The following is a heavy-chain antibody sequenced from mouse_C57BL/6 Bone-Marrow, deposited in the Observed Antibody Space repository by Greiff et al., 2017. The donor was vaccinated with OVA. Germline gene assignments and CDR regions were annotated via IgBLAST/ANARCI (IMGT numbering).Heavy chain of an antibody. CDR1: GCTFSSYG. CDR2: ISSGGSYT. V-gene: IGHV5-6*01. D-gene: IGHD5-1*01. J-gene: IGHJ3*01. CDR3: ARDEYARWFAD. Sequence: EVQRVESGGDLVKPGGSLKLSCAASGCTFSSYGMSWVRQTPDQRLEWVATISSGGSYTYYPDSVKGRCTISRDNAKNTLYLQMSSLKSEDTAMYYCARDEYARWFADWGQGTLVTVSA.